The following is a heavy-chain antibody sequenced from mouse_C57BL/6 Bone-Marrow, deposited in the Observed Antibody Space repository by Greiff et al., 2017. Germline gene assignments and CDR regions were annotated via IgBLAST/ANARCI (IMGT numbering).Heavy chain of an antibody. CDR3: ARRPFNTTVENYFDY. V-gene: IGHV5-9*01. CDR2: ISGGGGNT. J-gene: IGHJ2*01. Sequence: EVMLVESGGGLVKPGGSLKLSCAASGFTFSSYTMSWVRQTPEKRLEWVATISGGGGNTYYPDSVKGRFTISRDNAKNTLYLQMSSLRSEDTALYYCARRPFNTTVENYFDYWGQGTTLTVSS. CDR1: GFTFSSYT. D-gene: IGHD1-1*01.